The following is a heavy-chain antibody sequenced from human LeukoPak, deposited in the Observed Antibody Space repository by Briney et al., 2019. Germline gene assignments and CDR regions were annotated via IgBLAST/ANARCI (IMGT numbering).Heavy chain of an antibody. CDR3: ARAPYSSTWYLEYFDF. J-gene: IGHJ4*02. D-gene: IGHD6-13*01. V-gene: IGHV4-59*01. Sequence: SETLSLTCTVSGGSMSSYYWTWIRQPPGKGLEWVGYIYYSGTTKYNPSLKSRITISLDTSKNQFSLELSSVTAADTAVYYCARAPYSSTWYLEYFDFWGEGTLVTVSS. CDR1: GGSMSSYY. CDR2: IYYSGTT.